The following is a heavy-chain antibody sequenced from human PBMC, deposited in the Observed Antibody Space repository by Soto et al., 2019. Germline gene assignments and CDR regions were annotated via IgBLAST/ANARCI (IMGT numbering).Heavy chain of an antibody. D-gene: IGHD3-3*01. J-gene: IGHJ6*02. CDR2: IIPIVTTP. CDR1: EGTFSSYA. CDR3: ARVGYNFWSRYNYYGMDV. Sequence: QVRLVQSGAEVKKPGSSVKVSCEAYEGTFSSYAVTWVRQAPGQGLEWMGGIIPIVTTPNYAQKFQGRLTISADKSTSTSYMELSSLSAEDTGVYYCARVGYNFWSRYNYYGMDVWGQGTTVIVSS. V-gene: IGHV1-69*06.